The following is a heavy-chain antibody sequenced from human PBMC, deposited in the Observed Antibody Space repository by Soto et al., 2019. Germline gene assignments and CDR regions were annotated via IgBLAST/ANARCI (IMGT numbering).Heavy chain of an antibody. J-gene: IGHJ5*02. CDR2: IKQDGREK. D-gene: IGHD2-15*01. CDR3: VRERISS. CDR1: GFTFSTSW. Sequence: GGSLRLSCAASGFTFSTSWMTWVRQAPGKGLEWVANIKQDGREKYYVDSVKGRFTISRDNAKNSLYLQMNSLRAEDTAVYYCVRERISSWGQGTLVTVSS. V-gene: IGHV3-7*01.